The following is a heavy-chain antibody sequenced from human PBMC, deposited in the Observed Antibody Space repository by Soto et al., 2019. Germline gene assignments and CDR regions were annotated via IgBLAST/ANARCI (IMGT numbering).Heavy chain of an antibody. Sequence: GGSLRLSCAASGFTFSSYAMSWVRQAPGKGLEWVSAISGSGRSTYYADSVKGRFTISRDNSKNTLYLQMNSLRAEDTAVYYCAIDRRPYGDYDTGIYYGMYVWGQGTTVTVSS. D-gene: IGHD4-17*01. CDR3: AIDRRPYGDYDTGIYYGMYV. V-gene: IGHV3-23*01. CDR2: ISGSGRST. CDR1: GFTFSSYA. J-gene: IGHJ6*02.